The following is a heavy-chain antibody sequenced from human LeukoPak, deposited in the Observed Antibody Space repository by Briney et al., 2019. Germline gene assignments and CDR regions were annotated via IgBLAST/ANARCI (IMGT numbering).Heavy chain of an antibody. J-gene: IGHJ4*02. D-gene: IGHD1-26*01. Sequence: PGGSLRLSCAASGFTFSTYGITWVRQAPGKGLEWVSGVSGSSGNTYYVDSVKGRFTISRDNSKNTVYLQMNSLRAEDSALYYCTKWNSYADYWGQGILVTVSS. CDR2: VSGSSGNT. CDR3: TKWNSYADY. CDR1: GFTFSTYG. V-gene: IGHV3-23*01.